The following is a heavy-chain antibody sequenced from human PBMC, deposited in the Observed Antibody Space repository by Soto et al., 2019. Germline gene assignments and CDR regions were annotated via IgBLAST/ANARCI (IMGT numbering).Heavy chain of an antibody. CDR3: ASMVESGNWFDP. J-gene: IGHJ5*02. D-gene: IGHD1-26*01. V-gene: IGHV1-18*01. CDR2: ISAYNGNT. Sequence: AASVKVSCKASGYTFTSYGISWVRQAPGQGLEWMGWISAYNGNTNYAQKLQGRVTMTTDTSTSTAYMELRSLISYDTAVYYCASMVESGNWFDPWGQGTLVTVSS. CDR1: GYTFTSYG.